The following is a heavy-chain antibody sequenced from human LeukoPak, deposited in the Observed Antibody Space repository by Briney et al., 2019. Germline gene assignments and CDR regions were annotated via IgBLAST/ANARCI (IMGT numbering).Heavy chain of an antibody. J-gene: IGHJ4*02. D-gene: IGHD3-10*01. CDR1: GFTFSNFW. V-gene: IGHV3-7*01. CDR3: ASGGHVDY. CDR2: INEGGSEQ. Sequence: GGSLRLSCAASGFTFSNFWMTWVRQAPGKGLEWVANINEGGSEQNYVDSVKGRFTISRDNAKNSLSLQMNSLRAEDTAMYYCASGGHVDYCGQGTVVTVSS.